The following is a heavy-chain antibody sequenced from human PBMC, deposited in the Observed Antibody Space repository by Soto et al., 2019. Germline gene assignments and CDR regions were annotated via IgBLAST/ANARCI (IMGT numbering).Heavy chain of an antibody. CDR3: VRHENYSYGLDV. CDR2: IYYSGST. Sequence: QVQLQESGPGLVKPSETLSLTCTVSGGSISSYYWSWIRQPPGKGLEWIGYIYYSGSTDYNPPLKRRVTISVDTSNNHLAPKLSSVTAADTAVYYCVRHENYSYGLDVWGQGTTVTVSS. J-gene: IGHJ6*02. V-gene: IGHV4-59*08. CDR1: GGSISSYY.